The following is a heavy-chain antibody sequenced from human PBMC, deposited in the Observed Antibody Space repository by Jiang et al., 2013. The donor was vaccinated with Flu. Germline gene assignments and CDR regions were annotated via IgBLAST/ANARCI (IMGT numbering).Heavy chain of an antibody. V-gene: IGHV5-51*01. Sequence: GAEVKKPGESLKISCQGSGYRFANFWIGWVRQMPGKGLGLMGIVYPGDSDTRYSPSFQGQVTISADKSIRTAYLQWGSLKASDTAMYYCARLYYDPSSALNGLGQTGAFDIWGQGTMVTVPS. CDR2: VYPGDSDT. J-gene: IGHJ3*02. CDR3: ARLYYDPSSALNGLGQTGAFDI. D-gene: IGHD3-3*01. CDR1: GYRFANFW.